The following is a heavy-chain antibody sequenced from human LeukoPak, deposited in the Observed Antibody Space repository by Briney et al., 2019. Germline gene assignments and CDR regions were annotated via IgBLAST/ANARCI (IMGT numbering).Heavy chain of an antibody. V-gene: IGHV3-7*01. J-gene: IGHJ4*02. Sequence: PGGSLRLSCAASGFTFRSYWMSWVRQAPGKGLEWVANIKQDGDLKYYVDSVKGRFTISRDNAKNSLYLQMNSLNTENTAVYYCARFAKGYGSGDIDYWGQGTLVTVSS. D-gene: IGHD3-10*01. CDR1: GFTFRSYW. CDR3: ARFAKGYGSGDIDY. CDR2: IKQDGDLK.